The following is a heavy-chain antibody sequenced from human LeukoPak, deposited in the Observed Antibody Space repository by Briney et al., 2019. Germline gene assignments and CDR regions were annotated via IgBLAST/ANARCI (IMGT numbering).Heavy chain of an antibody. J-gene: IGHJ6*02. CDR1: GFTVSSNY. CDR3: ARDRVIVATLNYYYYYGMDV. D-gene: IGHD5-12*01. V-gene: IGHV3-53*01. Sequence: GGSLRLSCAASGFTVSSNYMSWVRQAPGKGLEWVSVIYSGGSTHYADSVKGRFTISRDNSKNTLYLQMNSLRAEDTAVYYCARDRVIVATLNYYYYYGMDVWGQGTTVTVSS. CDR2: IYSGGST.